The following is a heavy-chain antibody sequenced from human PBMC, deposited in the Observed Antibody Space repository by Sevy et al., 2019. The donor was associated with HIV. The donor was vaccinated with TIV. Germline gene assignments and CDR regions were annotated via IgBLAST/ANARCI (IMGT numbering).Heavy chain of an antibody. D-gene: IGHD3-22*01. J-gene: IGHJ4*02. CDR1: SGSFSRSY. CDR2: FYYSGGT. V-gene: IGHV4-59*12. Sequence: SETLSLTCTVSSGSFSRSYWSWIRQPPGKGLEWIGSFYYSGGTHYNPSLKSRLTISADTSKNQFSLKLSSVTAADTAVDYCVRLRGIHYYESSGYFFDYWGPGTLVTVSS. CDR3: VRLRGIHYYESSGYFFDY.